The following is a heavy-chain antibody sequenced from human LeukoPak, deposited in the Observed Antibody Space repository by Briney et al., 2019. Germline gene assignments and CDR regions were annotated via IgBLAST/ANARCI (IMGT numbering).Heavy chain of an antibody. V-gene: IGHV3-66*01. D-gene: IGHD3-9*01. CDR1: GFTVSANY. CDR3: ARDLTGIIDY. CDR2: IYSGGST. J-gene: IGHJ4*02. Sequence: GGSLRLSCAASGFTVSANYMSWVRQTPGKGLEWVSVIYSGGSTYYADSVKGRFTISRDNSKNTVYLQMNSLRAEDTAVYYCARDLTGIIDYWGQGTLVTVSS.